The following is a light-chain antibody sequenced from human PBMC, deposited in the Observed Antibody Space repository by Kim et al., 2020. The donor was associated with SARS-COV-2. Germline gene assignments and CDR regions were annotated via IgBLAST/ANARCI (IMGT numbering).Light chain of an antibody. CDR1: QSLVYSDGNTY. J-gene: IGKJ2*01. CDR2: NVS. CDR3: VQGTLWPLTT. V-gene: IGKV2-30*01. Sequence: DVVMTQSPLSLPVTLGQPASISCRSSQSLVYSDGNTYLNWFQQRPGQSPRRLIYNVSNRDSGVPDRFSGRGSGTDFTLKISRVEAEDVGVYYCVQGTLWPLTTFGQGTKLEI.